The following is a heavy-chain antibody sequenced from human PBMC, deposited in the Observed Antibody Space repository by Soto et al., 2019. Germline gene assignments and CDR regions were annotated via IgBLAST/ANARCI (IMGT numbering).Heavy chain of an antibody. CDR2: IIPMLGIA. D-gene: IGHD3-22*01. CDR3: ARDGDYYDSSGFQRDYHYYGMDV. Sequence: QVQLVQSGAEVKKPGSSVKVSCQASGGSFSDYAISWVRQAPGQGLEWMGGIIPMLGIADNAQKFQGRVIITADEYTSTVYMELSSLRSEDTVVYYCARDGDYYDSSGFQRDYHYYGMDVWGQGTTVTVAS. J-gene: IGHJ6*02. CDR1: GGSFSDYA. V-gene: IGHV1-69*01.